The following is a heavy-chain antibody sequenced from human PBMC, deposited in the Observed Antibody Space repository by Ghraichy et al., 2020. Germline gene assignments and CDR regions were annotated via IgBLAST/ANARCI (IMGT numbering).Heavy chain of an antibody. CDR2: VYYNGNT. CDR3: VRHHRHPNFDY. CDR1: GGSINDPTYY. V-gene: IGHV4-39*07. D-gene: IGHD5/OR15-5a*01. Sequence: SQTLSLTCTVSGGSINDPTYYWAWVRQPPGKELEWIGDVYYNGNTYYGPSLRSRAALSADPSKNQFSLRLTSVTAADAAVYYCVRHHRHPNFDYWGQGTLVTVSS. J-gene: IGHJ4*02.